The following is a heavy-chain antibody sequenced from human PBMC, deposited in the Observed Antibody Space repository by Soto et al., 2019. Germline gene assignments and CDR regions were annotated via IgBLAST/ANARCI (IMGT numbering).Heavy chain of an antibody. CDR2: ISGSDGST. D-gene: IGHD6-13*01. V-gene: IGHV3-23*01. Sequence: PGGSLRLSCVASGFSLSSYAMTWVRQAPGKGLEWVSVISGSDGSTYYAHSVKGRFTISRDNSKNTLYLQMNSLRAEDTAVYYCAKDRERDAWYEDYWGQGTLVTVSS. CDR3: AKDRERDAWYEDY. CDR1: GFSLSSYA. J-gene: IGHJ4*02.